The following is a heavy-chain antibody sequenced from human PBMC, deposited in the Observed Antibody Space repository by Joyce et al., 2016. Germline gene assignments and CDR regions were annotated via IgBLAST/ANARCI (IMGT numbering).Heavy chain of an antibody. V-gene: IGHV4-59*01. CDR2: IFSSGNS. CDR1: GGSISSYY. D-gene: IGHD3-3*01. CDR3: AKTSLSIFGVFAS. J-gene: IGHJ4*02. Sequence: QVQLQESGPGLLKPSETLSLSCTVSGGSISSYYWSWIRQSPGKGLEWIGYIFSSGNSNYNPSLEGRVAISLDTAKSLFSLKLNSVTAADTAVYYCAKTSLSIFGVFASWGQGSPVTVSS.